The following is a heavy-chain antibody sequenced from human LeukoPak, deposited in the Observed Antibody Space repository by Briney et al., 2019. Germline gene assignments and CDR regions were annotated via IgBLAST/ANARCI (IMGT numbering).Heavy chain of an antibody. CDR3: ARLYYDILTGSPNWFDP. Sequence: PSETLSLTCTVSGGSISSGDYYWSWIRQPPGKGLEWIRYIYYSGSTYYNPSLKSRVTISVDTSKNQFSLKLSSVTAADTAVYYCARLYYDILTGSPNWFDPWGRGTLVTVSS. J-gene: IGHJ5*02. V-gene: IGHV4-30-4*01. D-gene: IGHD3-9*01. CDR2: IYYSGST. CDR1: GGSISSGDYY.